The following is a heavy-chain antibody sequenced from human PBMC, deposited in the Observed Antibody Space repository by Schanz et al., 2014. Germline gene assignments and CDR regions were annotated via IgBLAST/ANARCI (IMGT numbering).Heavy chain of an antibody. CDR3: ARAGQDFEYSSLSPIWYFDL. Sequence: QVQLVQSGAEVKKPGASVKVSCKASTYTFSTYYIHWVRQAPGQGLEWMGVINPSGGSTNYAQKFQGRVRMTRDTSTSTVYMELSSLRSEDTAVYYCARAGQDFEYSSLSPIWYFDLWGRGTLVTVSS. CDR1: TYTFSTYY. V-gene: IGHV1-46*01. J-gene: IGHJ2*01. D-gene: IGHD6-6*01. CDR2: INPSGGST.